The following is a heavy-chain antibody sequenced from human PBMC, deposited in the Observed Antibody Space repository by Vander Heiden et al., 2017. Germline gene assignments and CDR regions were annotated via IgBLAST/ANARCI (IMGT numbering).Heavy chain of an antibody. CDR3: AREFGSSSDY. CDR1: GASISSTSYY. D-gene: IGHD6-6*01. Sequence: QLQLPESGPGLVKPSETLSLTCTVSGASISSTSYYWGWSRQPPGKGLEWIGSIYYSGNTYYNPSLKSRVTISVDTPKNQFSLKVSSVTAADTAVYYCAREFGSSSDYWGQGTLVTVSS. V-gene: IGHV4-39*01. CDR2: IYYSGNT. J-gene: IGHJ4*02.